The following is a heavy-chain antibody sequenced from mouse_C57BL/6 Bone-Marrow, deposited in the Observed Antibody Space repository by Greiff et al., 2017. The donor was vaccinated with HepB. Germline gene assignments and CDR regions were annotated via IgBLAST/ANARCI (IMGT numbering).Heavy chain of an antibody. CDR3: ARYYYGSSYYAMDY. Sequence: QVHVKQSGAELVKPGASVKLSCKASGYTFTSYWMHWVKQRPGQGLEWIGMIHPNSGSTNYNEKFKSKATLTVDKSSSTAYMQLSSLTSEDSAVYYCARYYYGSSYYAMDYWGQGTSVTVSS. D-gene: IGHD1-1*01. CDR1: GYTFTSYW. J-gene: IGHJ4*01. CDR2: IHPNSGST. V-gene: IGHV1-64*01.